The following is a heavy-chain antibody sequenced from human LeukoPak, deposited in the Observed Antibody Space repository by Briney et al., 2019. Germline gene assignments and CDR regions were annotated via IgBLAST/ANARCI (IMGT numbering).Heavy chain of an antibody. Sequence: PGGSLRLSCAGSGFVFSNYEMNWVRQAPGKGLEWVSYISSTGSDIYYADSVKGRFTITRDNAENSLYLQMSSLRAEDTAVYYCARSSGYRGIDFWGQGTLVTVSS. V-gene: IGHV3-48*03. CDR1: GFVFSNYE. D-gene: IGHD5-12*01. CDR2: ISSTGSDI. J-gene: IGHJ4*02. CDR3: ARSSGYRGIDF.